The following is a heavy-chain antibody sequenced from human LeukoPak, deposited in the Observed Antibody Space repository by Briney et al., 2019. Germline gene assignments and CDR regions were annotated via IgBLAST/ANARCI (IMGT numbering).Heavy chain of an antibody. CDR1: GGSISSYY. V-gene: IGHV4-59*01. CDR3: ARGRFDYYDSSGYYRPREYYYYYYYMDV. D-gene: IGHD3-22*01. J-gene: IGHJ6*03. CDR2: IYYSGST. Sequence: PSETLSLTCTVSGGSISSYYWSWIRQPPGKGLEWIGYIYYSGSTNYNPSLKSRVTISVETSKNEFSLKLSSVTAADTAVYYCARGRFDYYDSSGYYRPREYYYYYYYMDVWGKGTTVTMSS.